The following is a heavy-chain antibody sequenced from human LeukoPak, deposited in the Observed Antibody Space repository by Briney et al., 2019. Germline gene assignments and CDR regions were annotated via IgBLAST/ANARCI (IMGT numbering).Heavy chain of an antibody. V-gene: IGHV1-8*01. CDR3: ARVKRFPTVWFDP. Sequence: ASVKVSCKASGYTFSDYDINWVRQAAGQGLEWMGWMNPITGSTGYVQKFRGRIIMTRDTSITTAFMELTSLTSDDTAIYYCARVKRFPTVWFDPWGQGTLVSVSS. J-gene: IGHJ5*02. D-gene: IGHD3-10*01. CDR2: MNPITGST. CDR1: GYTFSDYD.